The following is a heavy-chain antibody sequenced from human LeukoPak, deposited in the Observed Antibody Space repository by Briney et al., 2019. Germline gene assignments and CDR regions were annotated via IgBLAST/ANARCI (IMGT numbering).Heavy chain of an antibody. V-gene: IGHV3-23*01. CDR3: AKGGYCSSTSCPPDY. CDR2: ISGSGAST. J-gene: IGHJ4*02. Sequence: PGASLRLSCAASGFTFSSYAMSWVRQAPGKGLEWVSAISGSGASTYYADSVKGRFTISRDNSKNTLYLQMNSLRAEDTAVYYCAKGGYCSSTSCPPDYWGQGTLVTVSS. CDR1: GFTFSSYA. D-gene: IGHD2-2*01.